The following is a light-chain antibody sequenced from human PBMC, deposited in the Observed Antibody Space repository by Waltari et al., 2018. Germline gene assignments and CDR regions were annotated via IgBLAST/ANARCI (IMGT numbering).Light chain of an antibody. V-gene: IGLV2-11*01. CDR1: SRNVGGYDF. Sequence: QSALTQPRSVSGSPGQSVTIACTGTSRNVGGYDFVSWYQQNPGKAPKLMIYDVNMRPSGVPDRFFGSKSGNTASLTISGLQAEDEADYYCCSYEGSYSMVFGGGTRLTVL. CDR3: CSYEGSYSMV. J-gene: IGLJ2*01. CDR2: DVN.